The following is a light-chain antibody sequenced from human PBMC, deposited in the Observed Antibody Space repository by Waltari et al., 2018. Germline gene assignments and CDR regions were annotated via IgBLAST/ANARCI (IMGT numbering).Light chain of an antibody. V-gene: IGLV1-44*01. CDR2: RSD. J-gene: IGLJ3*02. CDR1: ASNIGGNL. CDR3: ASWDDSLNGHWV. Sequence: QSVLTQPPSASGTPGQRVTSPCSGSASNIGGNLVNWYQQLPGKAPKLLIYRSDQRPSGVPDRFSGSKTGTSASLAISGLQSDDEADYFCASWDDSLNGHWVFGGGTKVTVL.